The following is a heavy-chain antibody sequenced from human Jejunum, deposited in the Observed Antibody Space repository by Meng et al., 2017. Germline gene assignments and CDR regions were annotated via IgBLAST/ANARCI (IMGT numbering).Heavy chain of an antibody. V-gene: IGHV3-7*01. Sequence: GESLKISCAASGFSFSDYWMNWVRQAPGKRLEWVAKIQRDGSEKDYVDSVKGRFTISRDNAKNSLYLQMDSLGVEDTAVYFCARGITFGGVIVGKYYFDYWGQGTLVTVSS. CDR3: ARGITFGGVIVGKYYFDY. CDR1: GFSFSDYW. CDR2: IQRDGSEK. D-gene: IGHD3-16*02. J-gene: IGHJ4*02.